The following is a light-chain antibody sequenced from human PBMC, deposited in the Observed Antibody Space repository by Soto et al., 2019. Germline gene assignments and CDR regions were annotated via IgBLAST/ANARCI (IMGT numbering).Light chain of an antibody. CDR2: ENN. J-gene: IGLJ1*01. CDR3: GTWDSSLSADNYV. Sequence: QSVLTQPPSVSAAPGQKVTISCSGSSSNIGNNYVSWYQQLPGTAPKLLIYENNKRPSGIPDRFSGSKSGTSATLGITGLQTGDEADYYCGTWDSSLSADNYVFGTGTNVTVL. V-gene: IGLV1-51*02. CDR1: SSNIGNNY.